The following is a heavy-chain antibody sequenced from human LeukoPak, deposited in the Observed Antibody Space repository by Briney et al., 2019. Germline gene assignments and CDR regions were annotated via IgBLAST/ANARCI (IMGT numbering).Heavy chain of an antibody. CDR1: GGTFSSYA. CDR2: IIPILGIA. CDR3: ARGGSYYGSGKDWFDP. D-gene: IGHD3-10*01. V-gene: IGHV1-69*04. Sequence: SVKVSCKASGGTFSSYAISWVRQAPGQGLEWMGRIIPILGIANYAQKFQGRVTITADKSTSTAYMELSSLSSEDTAVYYCARGGSYYGSGKDWFDPWGQGTMVTVSS. J-gene: IGHJ5*02.